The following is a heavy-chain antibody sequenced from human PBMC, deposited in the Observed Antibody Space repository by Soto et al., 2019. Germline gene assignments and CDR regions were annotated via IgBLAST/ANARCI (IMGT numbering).Heavy chain of an antibody. J-gene: IGHJ4*02. CDR1: GFTFSSYG. CDR2: ISYDGSNK. D-gene: IGHD3-22*01. CDR3: AKDAGGAYYYDSSGLLDY. Sequence: QVQLVESGGGVVQPGRSLRLSCAASGFTFSSYGMHWVRQAPGKGLEWVAVISYDGSNKYYADSVKGRFTISRDDSQNTLYLQMSSLRAEDTAVYYCAKDAGGAYYYDSSGLLDYWGQGPLVTVSS. V-gene: IGHV3-30*18.